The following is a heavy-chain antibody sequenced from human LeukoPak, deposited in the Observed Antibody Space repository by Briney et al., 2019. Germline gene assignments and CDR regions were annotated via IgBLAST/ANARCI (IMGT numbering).Heavy chain of an antibody. J-gene: IGHJ6*02. D-gene: IGHD5-18*01. V-gene: IGHV3-15*01. CDR3: TTPATAMTYYYYAMDV. CDR2: ITSRTDGETT. CDR1: GFTFNNAW. Sequence: GGSLRLSCAASGFTFNNAWMSWVRQAPGKGLEGVGRITSRTDGETTKYAAPVKGRFTISRDDSENTLYLQMNSLKPEDTAVYYCTTPATAMTYYYYAMDVWGQGTTVTVSS.